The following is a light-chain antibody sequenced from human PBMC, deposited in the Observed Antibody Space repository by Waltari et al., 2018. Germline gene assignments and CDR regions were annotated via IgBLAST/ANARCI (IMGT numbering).Light chain of an antibody. CDR3: ATWDNRLNGYV. CDR1: SCTIRSIT. V-gene: IGLV1-44*01. Sequence: QSVLTQPPAASGAPGQRVTISCSGISCTIRSITDNDYQQLPGTAPQHLTYSNNQRPSGVPDRFSASKAGPSESLAISGLQSEDEADYYCATWDNRLNGYVFGTGTKVSVL. CDR2: SNN. J-gene: IGLJ1*01.